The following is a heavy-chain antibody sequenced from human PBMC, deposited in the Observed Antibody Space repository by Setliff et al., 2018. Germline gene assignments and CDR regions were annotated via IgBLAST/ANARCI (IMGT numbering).Heavy chain of an antibody. D-gene: IGHD3-16*01. CDR2: VDHGGST. Sequence: SETLSLTCTISGGFTSSFYWSWIRQAPGKGLEWIGYVDHGGSTNFSPSLKSRGTISVDTSKTQVSLTLTSVTAADTAVYYCARDYQGGWFDPWGPGTLVTVSS. CDR3: ARDYQGGWFDP. V-gene: IGHV4-59*01. CDR1: GGFTSSFY. J-gene: IGHJ5*02.